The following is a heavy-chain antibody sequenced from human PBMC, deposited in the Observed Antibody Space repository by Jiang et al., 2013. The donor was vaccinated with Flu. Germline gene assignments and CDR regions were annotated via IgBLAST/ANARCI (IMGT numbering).Heavy chain of an antibody. Sequence: LLKPSETLSLTCAVYGGSFSGYYWSWIRQPPGKGLEWIGEINHSGSTNYNPSLKSRVTISVDTSKNQFSLKLSSVTAADTAVYYCARALVGGGAFDIWGQGTMVTVSS. J-gene: IGHJ3*02. CDR2: INHSGST. D-gene: IGHD1-26*01. CDR3: ARALVGGGAFDI. CDR1: GGSFSGYY. V-gene: IGHV4-34*01.